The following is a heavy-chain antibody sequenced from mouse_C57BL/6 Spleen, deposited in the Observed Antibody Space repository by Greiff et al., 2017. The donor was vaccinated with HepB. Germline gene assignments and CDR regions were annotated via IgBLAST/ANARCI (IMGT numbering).Heavy chain of an antibody. CDR2: IDPNSGGT. CDR3: ARDPDYDERGYAMDY. D-gene: IGHD2-4*01. Sequence: QVQLKESGAELVKPGASVKLSCKASGYTFTSYWMHWVKQRPGRGLEWIGRIDPNSGGTKYNEKFKSKATLTVDKPSSTAYMQLSSLTSEDSAVYYCARDPDYDERGYAMDYWGQGTSVTVSS. V-gene: IGHV1-72*01. J-gene: IGHJ4*01. CDR1: GYTFTSYW.